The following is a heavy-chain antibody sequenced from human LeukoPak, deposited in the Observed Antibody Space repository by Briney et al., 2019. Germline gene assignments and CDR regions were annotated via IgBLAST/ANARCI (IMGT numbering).Heavy chain of an antibody. Sequence: SETLSLACAVSGGSISSGGYSWSWIRQPPGKGLEWIGYIYHSGSTYYNPSLKSRVTISVGRSKNQFSLKLSSVTAADTAVYYCASFIEYTSSDAFDIWGQGTMVTVSS. D-gene: IGHD6-6*01. V-gene: IGHV4-30-2*02. CDR3: ASFIEYTSSDAFDI. J-gene: IGHJ3*02. CDR2: IYHSGST. CDR1: GGSISSGGYS.